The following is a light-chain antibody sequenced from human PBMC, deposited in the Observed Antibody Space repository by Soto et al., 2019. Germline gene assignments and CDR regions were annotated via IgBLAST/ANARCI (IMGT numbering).Light chain of an antibody. V-gene: IGKV3D-20*01. CDR2: DAS. CDR1: ESVSSNQ. J-gene: IGKJ2*01. Sequence: VVLTQSPATLSLSPGERAALSCGASESVSSNQLAWYQQKPGLAPRLIIYDASSRASGIPERFSGSGSGTGCSLTISSLEPEDSAVYYCQQYGSSPITLGQGTKVDIK. CDR3: QQYGSSPIT.